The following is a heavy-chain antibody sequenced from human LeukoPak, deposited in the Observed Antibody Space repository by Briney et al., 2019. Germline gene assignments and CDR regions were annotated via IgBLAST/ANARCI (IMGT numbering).Heavy chain of an antibody. CDR2: ISGSGNRT. CDR1: GFTFSSYA. Sequence: GGSLRLSCAASGFTFSSYAMSWVRQAPGKGLEWVSSISGSGNRTYYADSVKGRFTISRDNSKNTLFLQMNSLRGEDTAVYYCTARISPFWGQGTLVTVSS. V-gene: IGHV3-23*01. CDR3: TARISPF. J-gene: IGHJ4*02.